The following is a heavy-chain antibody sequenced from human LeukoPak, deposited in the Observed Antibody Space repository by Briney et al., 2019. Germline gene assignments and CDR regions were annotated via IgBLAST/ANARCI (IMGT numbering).Heavy chain of an antibody. CDR2: INNRGTT. Sequence: SETLFLTCAVSGGSLSPHYWSWIRRPLGKGLEGIGEINNRGTTNYSPSLRGRATISVDTSKNQFSLRLTSVTAADTAVYYCARVPLWWLTPFDFWGQGTLATVSS. CDR3: ARVPLWWLTPFDF. J-gene: IGHJ4*02. V-gene: IGHV4-34*01. D-gene: IGHD5-12*01. CDR1: GGSLSPHY.